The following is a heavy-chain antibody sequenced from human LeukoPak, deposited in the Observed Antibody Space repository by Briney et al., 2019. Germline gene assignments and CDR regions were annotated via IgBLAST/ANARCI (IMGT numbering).Heavy chain of an antibody. D-gene: IGHD6-13*01. V-gene: IGHV4-34*01. Sequence: SETLSLTCAVYGGSFSGYYWSWIRRPPGKGLEWIGEINHSGSTNYNPSLKSRVTISVDTSKNQFSLKLSSVTAADTAVYYCARGLAGYSSSWYYYYGMDVWGQGTTVTVSS. J-gene: IGHJ6*02. CDR3: ARGLAGYSSSWYYYYGMDV. CDR2: INHSGST. CDR1: GGSFSGYY.